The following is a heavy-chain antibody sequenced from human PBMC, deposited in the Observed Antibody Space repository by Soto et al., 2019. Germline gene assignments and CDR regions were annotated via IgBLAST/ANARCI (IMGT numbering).Heavy chain of an antibody. V-gene: IGHV1-2*04. D-gene: IGHD3-22*01. CDR1: GYTFTGYY. J-gene: IGHJ3*02. Sequence: ASVKVSCKASGYTFTGYYMHWVRQAPGQGPEWMGWINPNSGGTNYAQKFQGWVTMTRDTSISTAYMELSRLRSDDTAVYYCATSAAPSGYYYDSSGPNDAFDIWGQGTMVTVSS. CDR2: INPNSGGT. CDR3: ATSAAPSGYYYDSSGPNDAFDI.